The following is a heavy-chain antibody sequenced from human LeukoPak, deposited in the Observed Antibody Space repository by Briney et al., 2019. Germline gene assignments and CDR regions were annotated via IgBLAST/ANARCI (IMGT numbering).Heavy chain of an antibody. CDR3: ARGGGYDSSGSNYLFDY. J-gene: IGHJ4*02. Sequence: SETLSLTCTVSGGSISSGDYYWSWIRQPPGKGLEWLGYIYYSGSTYYNPSLKSRVTISVDTSKNQFSLKLSSVTAADTAVYYCARGGGYDSSGSNYLFDYWGQGTLVTVSS. D-gene: IGHD3-22*01. V-gene: IGHV4-30-4*01. CDR2: IYYSGST. CDR1: GGSISSGDYY.